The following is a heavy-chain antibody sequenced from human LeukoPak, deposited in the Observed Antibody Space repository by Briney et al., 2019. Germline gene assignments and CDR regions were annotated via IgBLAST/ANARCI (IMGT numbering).Heavy chain of an antibody. D-gene: IGHD2-21*02. V-gene: IGHV4-61*08. CDR2: IYYSGST. Sequence: PSETLSLTCTVSGGSISSGDYYWTWIRQPPGKGLEWIGYIYYSGSTDYNPSLKSRVTISVDTSKNQFSLKLSSVTAADTAVYYCARFHFYGGNSPVKDADAFDIWGQGTMVTVSS. CDR3: ARFHFYGGNSPVKDADAFDI. CDR1: GGSISSGDYY. J-gene: IGHJ3*02.